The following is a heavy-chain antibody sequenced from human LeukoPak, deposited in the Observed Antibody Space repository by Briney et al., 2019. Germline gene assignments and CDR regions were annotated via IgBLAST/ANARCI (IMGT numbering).Heavy chain of an antibody. V-gene: IGHV4-34*01. D-gene: IGHD2-2*01. J-gene: IGHJ5*02. CDR3: ARGGDIVVVPAAIGGVDGWFDP. Sequence: SETLSLTCAVYGGSFSGYYWSWIRQPPGKGLEWIGEINHSGSTNYNPSLKSRVTISVDTSKNQFSLKLSSVTAADTAVYYCARGGDIVVVPAAIGGVDGWFDPWGQGTLVTVSS. CDR1: GGSFSGYY. CDR2: INHSGST.